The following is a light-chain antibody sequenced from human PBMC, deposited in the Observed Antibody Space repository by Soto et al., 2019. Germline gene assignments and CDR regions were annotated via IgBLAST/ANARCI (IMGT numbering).Light chain of an antibody. CDR1: QSISSY. CDR3: QQSYSTPYT. J-gene: IGKJ2*01. V-gene: IGKV1-39*01. CDR2: AAS. Sequence: DIQMTQSPSSLSASVGDRVTIACRASQSISSYLTWFQQKPGRAPKLLIYAASALRSGVPSRFRGSGSGTEFTLTISSLQPEDFATYYCQQSYSTPYTFGQGTNLDIK.